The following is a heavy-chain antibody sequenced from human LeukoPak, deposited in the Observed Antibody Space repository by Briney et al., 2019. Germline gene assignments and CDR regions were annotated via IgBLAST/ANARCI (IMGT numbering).Heavy chain of an antibody. Sequence: GGSLRLSCEASGFTFSSYSMNWVRQAPGKGLEWVSYIRSSGSPIYYADSVKGRFTISRDNAKNSLYLQMNSLRAEDTAVYYCAKDDYGESPPIDYWGQGTLVTVSS. V-gene: IGHV3-48*01. CDR3: AKDDYGESPPIDY. D-gene: IGHD4-17*01. CDR1: GFTFSSYS. J-gene: IGHJ4*02. CDR2: IRSSGSPI.